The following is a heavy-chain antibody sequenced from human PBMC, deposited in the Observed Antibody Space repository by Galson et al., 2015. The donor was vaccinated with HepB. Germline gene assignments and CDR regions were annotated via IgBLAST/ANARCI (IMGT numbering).Heavy chain of an antibody. J-gene: IGHJ5*02. Sequence: ETLSLTCAVYGGSFSGYYWSWIRQPPGKGLEWIGEINHSGSTNYNPSLKSRVTISVDTSKNQFSLKLSSVTAADTAVYYCAKTGYDYVWGSYRYSWFDPWGQGTLVTVSS. CDR3: AKTGYDYVWGSYRYSWFDP. CDR1: GGSFSGYY. CDR2: INHSGST. V-gene: IGHV4-34*01. D-gene: IGHD3-16*02.